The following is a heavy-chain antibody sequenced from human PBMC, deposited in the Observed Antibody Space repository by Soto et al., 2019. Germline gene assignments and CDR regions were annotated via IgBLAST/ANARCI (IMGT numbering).Heavy chain of an antibody. V-gene: IGHV4-31*03. CDR3: ARGDPLLWFGEKVYYGMDV. Sequence: SETLSLTCTVSGGSLSGGAYYWSWIRQHPGKGLEWIGYIYYSGSTYYNPSLKSRVTISVDTSKNQFSLKLSSVTAADTAVYYCARGDPLLWFGEKVYYGMDVWGQGTTVTVSS. CDR1: GGSLSGGAYY. CDR2: IYYSGST. J-gene: IGHJ6*02. D-gene: IGHD3-10*01.